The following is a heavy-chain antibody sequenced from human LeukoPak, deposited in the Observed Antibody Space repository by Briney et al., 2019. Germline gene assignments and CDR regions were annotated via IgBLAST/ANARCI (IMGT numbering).Heavy chain of an antibody. CDR1: GLTFSIYA. CDR2: ISGSGGST. Sequence: GGSLRLSCAASGLTFSIYAMSWVRQAPGKGLEWVSAISGSGGSTYYADSVKGRFTISRDNSKNTLYLQMNSLRAEDTAVYYCAKSPARPYCSGGSCYSNYWGQGTLVTVSS. D-gene: IGHD2-15*01. J-gene: IGHJ4*02. CDR3: AKSPARPYCSGGSCYSNY. V-gene: IGHV3-23*01.